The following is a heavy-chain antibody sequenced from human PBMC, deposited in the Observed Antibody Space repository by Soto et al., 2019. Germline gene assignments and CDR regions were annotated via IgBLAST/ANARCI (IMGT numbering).Heavy chain of an antibody. CDR2: IYHSGST. Sequence: SETLSLTCAVSGGSISSSNWWSWVRQPPGKGLDWIGEIYHSGSTNYNPSLKSRVTISVDKSKNQFSLKLSSVTAADTAVYYFARGSKGFRGGSSHGLDYWGWGALVTVS. CDR3: ARGSKGFRGGSSHGLDY. V-gene: IGHV4-4*02. D-gene: IGHD5-18*01. J-gene: IGHJ4*02. CDR1: GGSISSSNW.